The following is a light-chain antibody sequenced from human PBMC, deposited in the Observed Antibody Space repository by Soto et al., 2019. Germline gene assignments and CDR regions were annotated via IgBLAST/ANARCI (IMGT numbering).Light chain of an antibody. CDR3: CSYAGSRTWV. V-gene: IGLV2-23*02. CDR2: EVS. J-gene: IGLJ3*02. Sequence: QSAPIQPASVSGAPGQSITISCTGTNSDIGLFSLVSWYKQYPDKAPKLILYEVSKWPSGIPHRFSGSKSGNKASLTISGLWAEYEADYYCCSYAGSRTWVFGGGTKLTVL. CDR1: NSDIGLFSL.